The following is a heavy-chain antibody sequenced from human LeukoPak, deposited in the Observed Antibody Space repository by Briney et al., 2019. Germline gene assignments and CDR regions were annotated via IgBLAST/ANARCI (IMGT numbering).Heavy chain of an antibody. CDR1: GGSISSYH. CDR2: IYTSGST. Sequence: SETLSLTCTVSGGSISSYHWSWIRQSAGKGLEWIGRIYTSGSTNYNPSLKSRVTMSADTSSNQFSLRLSSVTAADTAVYYCARATVRYNWFDPWGQGTLVTVSS. D-gene: IGHD4-17*01. CDR3: ARATVRYNWFDP. J-gene: IGHJ5*02. V-gene: IGHV4-4*07.